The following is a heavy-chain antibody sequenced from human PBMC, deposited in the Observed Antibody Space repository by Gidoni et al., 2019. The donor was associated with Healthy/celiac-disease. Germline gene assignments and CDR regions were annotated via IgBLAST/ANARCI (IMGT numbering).Heavy chain of an antibody. CDR3: AREGTPNYYDSSGYFWAFDI. Sequence: QVQLVESGGGVGQPGRSLRLSWAASGVTCRSNGMHGVRQAPGKGLEWVAVIWYDGSNKYYADSVKCRFTISRDNSKNTLYLQMNSLRAEDTAVYYCAREGTPNYYDSSGYFWAFDIWGQGTMVTVSS. D-gene: IGHD3-22*01. CDR1: GVTCRSNG. J-gene: IGHJ3*02. V-gene: IGHV3-33*01. CDR2: IWYDGSNK.